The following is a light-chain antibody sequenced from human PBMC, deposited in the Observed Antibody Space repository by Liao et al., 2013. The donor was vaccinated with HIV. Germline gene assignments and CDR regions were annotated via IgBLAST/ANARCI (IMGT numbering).Light chain of an antibody. J-gene: IGLJ2*01. CDR3: QVWDTNNHRVV. CDR2: KDS. Sequence: SYELTQPPSVSVSPGQTARITCSGDALPKQYAYWYQQKPGQAPVLVIYKDSERPSGIPERFSGSNSGNTATLTISRVEAGDEADYYCQVWDTNNHRVVFGGGTKLTVL. V-gene: IGLV3-25*02. CDR1: ALPKQY.